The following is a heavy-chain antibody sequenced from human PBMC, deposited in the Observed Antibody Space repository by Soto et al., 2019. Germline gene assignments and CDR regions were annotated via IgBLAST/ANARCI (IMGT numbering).Heavy chain of an antibody. V-gene: IGHV3-23*01. Sequence: GGSLRLSCAASGFTFSSYAMSWVRQAPGKGLEWVSAISGSGGSTYYADSVKGRLTISRDNSKNTLYLQMNSLRAEDTAVYYCAKDKDPYYEYYYGMDVWGQGTTVTVSS. D-gene: IGHD3-22*01. CDR1: GFTFSSYA. J-gene: IGHJ6*02. CDR3: AKDKDPYYEYYYGMDV. CDR2: ISGSGGST.